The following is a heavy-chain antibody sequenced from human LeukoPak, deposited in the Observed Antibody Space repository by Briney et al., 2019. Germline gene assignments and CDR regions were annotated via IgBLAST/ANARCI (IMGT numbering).Heavy chain of an antibody. V-gene: IGHV3-23*01. CDR3: AKEGTVAGTGYFDY. CDR2: ITYGDNT. CDR1: GFTFSNYA. J-gene: IGHJ4*02. Sequence: GVSLRLSCAASGFTFSNYAMSWVRQAPGKGLEWVSAITYGDNTYYEDSVKGRFTISRDNSKNTLYMQMNSLRAEDTAIYYCAKEGTVAGTGYFDYWGQGALVTVSS. D-gene: IGHD6-19*01.